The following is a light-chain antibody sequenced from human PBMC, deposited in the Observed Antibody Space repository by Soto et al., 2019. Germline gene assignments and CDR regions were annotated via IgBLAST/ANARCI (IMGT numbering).Light chain of an antibody. V-gene: IGKV3-11*01. CDR2: DAY. J-gene: IGKJ5*01. Sequence: EVLLTQSPVTLSLSPGERATLSCRASQSFRGLLAWYQHKPGQAPRLIIYDAYNRATGIPPRFSDSGSGKDFTLTISSLEPEDSAVYYCKQRHRWPITFGQGTRLEIK. CDR3: KQRHRWPIT. CDR1: QSFRGL.